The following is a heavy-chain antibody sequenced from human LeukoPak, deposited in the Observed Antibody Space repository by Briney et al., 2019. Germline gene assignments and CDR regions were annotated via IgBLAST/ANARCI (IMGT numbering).Heavy chain of an antibody. CDR2: ISAYNGNT. CDR1: GYTFTSYG. J-gene: IGHJ6*02. V-gene: IGHV1-18*01. D-gene: IGHD4-11*01. CDR3: ARDRSTVTNYYYYGMDV. Sequence: GASVKVSCKASGYTFTSYGISWVRQAPGQGLEWMGWISAYNGNTNYAQKLQGRVTMTTDTSTSTAYMELMSLRSDDTAVYYCARDRSTVTNYYYYGMDVWGQGTTVTVSS.